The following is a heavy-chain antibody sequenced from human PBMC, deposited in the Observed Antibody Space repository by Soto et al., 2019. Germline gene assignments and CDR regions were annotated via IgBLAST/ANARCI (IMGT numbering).Heavy chain of an antibody. Sequence: PGGSLRLSCTVSGFPFNNYGINWVRQAPGKGLEWVSSVSKSDYTYYSDSVKGRFTISRDNAKNSVSLQMNTLRVEDTAVYYCAREDSIIIPAVSDFWGQRTLVTVSS. V-gene: IGHV3-21*01. CDR3: AREDSIIIPAVSDF. CDR1: GFPFNNYG. CDR2: VSKSDYT. D-gene: IGHD2-2*01. J-gene: IGHJ4*02.